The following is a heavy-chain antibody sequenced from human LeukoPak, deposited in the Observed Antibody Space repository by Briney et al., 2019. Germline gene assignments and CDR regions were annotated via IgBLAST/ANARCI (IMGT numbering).Heavy chain of an antibody. CDR3: AKGYSSRAHYYGMDV. CDR2: ISGSGGST. D-gene: IGHD6-13*01. CDR1: GFTFSSYA. Sequence: GGSLRLSWAASGFTFSSYAMSWVRQAPVKGLEWVSAISGSGGSTYYADSVKGRFTISRDNSKNTLYLQMNSLRAEDTAVYYCAKGYSSRAHYYGMDVWGQGTTVTVSS. J-gene: IGHJ6*02. V-gene: IGHV3-23*01.